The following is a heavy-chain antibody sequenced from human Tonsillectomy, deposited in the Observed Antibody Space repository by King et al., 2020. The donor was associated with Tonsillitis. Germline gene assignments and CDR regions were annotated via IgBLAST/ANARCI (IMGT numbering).Heavy chain of an antibody. V-gene: IGHV4-39*01. CDR3: AGYVSGSFDY. J-gene: IGHJ4*02. CDR2: MYDSGTI. Sequence: QLQESGPGVVKPSETLSLTCTVSGGSISSSDHFWAWIRQPPGKGLEWIGYMYDSGTIFYNPSLKSRVTISGGTSENRFSLKLSSVTAADTAVYFCAGYVSGSFDYWGQGALVTVSS. D-gene: IGHD1-26*01. CDR1: GGSISSSDHF.